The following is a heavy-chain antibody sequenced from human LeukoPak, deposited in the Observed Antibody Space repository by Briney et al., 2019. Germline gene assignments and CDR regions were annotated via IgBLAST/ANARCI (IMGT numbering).Heavy chain of an antibody. CDR3: ARDASGIAALGPFDY. CDR1: GFTFSSYW. CDR2: IKQDGSEK. J-gene: IGHJ4*02. D-gene: IGHD6-13*01. V-gene: IGHV3-7*01. Sequence: GGSLRLSCAASGFTFSSYWMSWVRQAPGKGREWVANIKQDGSEKYYVDSVKGRFTISRDNAKNSLYLQMNSLRAEDTAVYYCARDASGIAALGPFDYWGQGTLVTVSS.